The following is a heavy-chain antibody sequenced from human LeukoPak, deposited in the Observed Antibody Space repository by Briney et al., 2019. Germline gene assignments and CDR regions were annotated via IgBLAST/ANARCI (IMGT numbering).Heavy chain of an antibody. CDR2: IKQDGSEK. Sequence: GGSLRLSCAASGFTFSSYWMSWVRQAPGKGLEWVANIKQDGSEKYYVDSVKGRFTISRDNAKNSLYLQMNSLRAEDTAVYYCARDQGGSYGGYFDYWGQGTLVTVS. J-gene: IGHJ4*02. D-gene: IGHD1-26*01. CDR1: GFTFSSYW. V-gene: IGHV3-7*01. CDR3: ARDQGGSYGGYFDY.